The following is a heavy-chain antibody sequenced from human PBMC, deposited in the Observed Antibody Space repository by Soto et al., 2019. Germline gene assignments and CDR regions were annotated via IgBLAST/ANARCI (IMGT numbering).Heavy chain of an antibody. V-gene: IGHV2-5*01. CDR3: ARNYCTNGVCFNPDY. Sequence: QITLKESGPTLVKPTQTLTLTCTFSGFSLSTSGVGVDWIRQPPGKALEWLALIYWNDDKRYSPSLKSRLTITKDTSKNQVVLTMTNMDPVDTATYYCARNYCTNGVCFNPDYWGQGTLVTVSS. CDR1: GFSLSTSGVG. CDR2: IYWNDDK. D-gene: IGHD2-8*01. J-gene: IGHJ4*02.